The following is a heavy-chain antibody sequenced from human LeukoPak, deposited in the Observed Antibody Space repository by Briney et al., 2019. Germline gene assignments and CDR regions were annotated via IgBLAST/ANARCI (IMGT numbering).Heavy chain of an antibody. CDR3: ANSKFSYDYGVY. Sequence: PPGGSLRLSCAASGFTFSSSAMHWVRLAPGKGLEWVSVISDEGSNKYYADSVKGRFTISRDNSKNTLYLQMNSLRAEDTAVYYCANSKFSYDYGVYWGQGTLVTVSS. D-gene: IGHD4-17*01. CDR1: GFTFSSSA. J-gene: IGHJ4*02. CDR2: ISDEGSNK. V-gene: IGHV3-30-3*01.